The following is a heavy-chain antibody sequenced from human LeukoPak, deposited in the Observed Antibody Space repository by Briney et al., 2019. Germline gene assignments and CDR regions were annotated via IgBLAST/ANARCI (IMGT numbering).Heavy chain of an antibody. D-gene: IGHD3-10*01. Sequence: SQTLSLTFAISGDSLSSKNAVWAWLRQSPTTGLEWLGRTYYRSQWNIHYAVSVRNRININPHTPKNQFSLQLKSVTPEDTAVYYCARGSYGLGGFWDCYFDYWAQGTVVTVSS. CDR1: GDSLSSKNAV. CDR2: TYYRSQWNI. V-gene: IGHV6-1*01. J-gene: IGHJ4*02. CDR3: ARGSYGLGGFWDCYFDY.